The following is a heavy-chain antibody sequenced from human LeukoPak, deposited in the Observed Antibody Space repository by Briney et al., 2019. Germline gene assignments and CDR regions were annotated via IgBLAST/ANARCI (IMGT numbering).Heavy chain of an antibody. Sequence: PSETLSLTCAVYGGSFSGYYWSWIRQPPGKGLEWIGEINHSGSTNYNPSLKSRVTISVDTSKNQFSLKLSSVTAADTAVYYCARGGYGDYGSGPGLYFDYWGQGTLVTVSS. D-gene: IGHD4-17*01. CDR1: GGSFSGYY. J-gene: IGHJ4*02. CDR2: INHSGST. CDR3: ARGGYGDYGSGPGLYFDY. V-gene: IGHV4-34*01.